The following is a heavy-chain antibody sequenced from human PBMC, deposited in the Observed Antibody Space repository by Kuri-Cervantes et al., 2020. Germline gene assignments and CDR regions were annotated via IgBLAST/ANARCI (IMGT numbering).Heavy chain of an antibody. J-gene: IGHJ6*02. CDR1: GFTFTSSA. CDR2: IVVGSGNT. V-gene: IGHV1-58*01. Sequence: SVKVSCKAPGFTFTSSAVQWVRQARGQRLEWIGWIVVGSGNTNYAQKFQERVTITRDMSTSTAYMELSSLRSEDTAVYYCARGNRGSGWYSQVSSSYYYYYGMDVWGQGTTVTVSS. D-gene: IGHD6-19*01. CDR3: ARGNRGSGWYSQVSSSYYYYYGMDV.